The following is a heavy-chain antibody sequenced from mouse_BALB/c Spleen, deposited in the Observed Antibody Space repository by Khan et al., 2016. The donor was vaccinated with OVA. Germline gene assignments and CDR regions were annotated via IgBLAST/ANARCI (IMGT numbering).Heavy chain of an antibody. CDR2: IWGGGGT. J-gene: IGHJ4*01. D-gene: IGHD2-14*01. Sequence: QVQLKESGPGLVAPSQSLSITCTVSWFSLSRYNIHWVRQPPGKGLEWLGMIWGGGGTDYNSTLKIRLSISKDNSKSQVFLKMNSLQTDDTAMYYCARAYYRYDGYYAMDYWGQGTSVTVSS. CDR1: WFSLSRYN. CDR3: ARAYYRYDGYYAMDY. V-gene: IGHV2-6-4*01.